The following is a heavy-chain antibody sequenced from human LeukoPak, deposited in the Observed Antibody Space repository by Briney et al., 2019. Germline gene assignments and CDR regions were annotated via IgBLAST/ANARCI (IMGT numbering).Heavy chain of an antibody. CDR1: GGSISSYY. Sequence: SETLSLTCTVSGGSISSYYWSWIRQPAGKGLEWIGRIYTSESTNYNPSLKSRVTMSVDTSKYQFSLKLNSVTAADTAVYYCARNYCSSTSCYDAFGIWGQGTMVTVSS. CDR2: IYTSEST. V-gene: IGHV4-4*07. CDR3: ARNYCSSTSCYDAFGI. D-gene: IGHD2-2*01. J-gene: IGHJ3*02.